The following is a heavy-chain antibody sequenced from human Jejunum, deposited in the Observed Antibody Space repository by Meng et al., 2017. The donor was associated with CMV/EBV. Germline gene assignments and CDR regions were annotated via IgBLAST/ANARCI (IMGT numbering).Heavy chain of an antibody. D-gene: IGHD5-18*01. CDR1: GGSSSNVLYY. J-gene: IGHJ4*02. V-gene: IGHV4-39*02. CDR2: IYYTGGT. CDR3: ARLFGYSYGAIDY. Sequence: TVAGGSSSNVLYYWGWIRQPPGKGLEWIGSIYYTGGTHYSPSLKSRVTISLDTSKNHLSLMLSSVTAADTAVYYCARLFGYSYGAIDYWGQGTLVTVSS.